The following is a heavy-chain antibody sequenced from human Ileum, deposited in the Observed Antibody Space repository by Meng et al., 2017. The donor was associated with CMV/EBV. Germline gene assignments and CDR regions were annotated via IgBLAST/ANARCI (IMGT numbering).Heavy chain of an antibody. V-gene: IGHV3-30*18. Sequence: VEPGRPLPPPGAIHRLSCPASGFALNCLAMPRVSPAPWMGMTCVAFMSYDGIYQSYADRITSRLAISKDNSKNTLTLQMHSLRAEDTSVYYSRNERYGYIIPNWGQGTLVTVSS. CDR2: MSYDGIYQ. D-gene: IGHD5-18*01. CDR1: GFALNCLA. CDR3: RNERYGYIIPN. J-gene: IGHJ4*02.